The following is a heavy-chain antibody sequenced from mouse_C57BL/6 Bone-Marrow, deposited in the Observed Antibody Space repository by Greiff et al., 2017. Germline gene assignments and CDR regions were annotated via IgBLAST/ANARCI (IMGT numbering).Heavy chain of an antibody. Sequence: VQLQQSGAELVRPGTSVKMSCKASGYTFTNYWIGWAKQRPGHGLEWIGDIYPGGGYTNYNEKFKGKATLNADKSSSTAYMQFSSLTSEDSAIYYCARGYYYNYYAMDYWGQGTSVTVSS. J-gene: IGHJ4*01. D-gene: IGHD1-1*01. CDR1: GYTFTNYW. CDR2: IYPGGGYT. CDR3: ARGYYYNYYAMDY. V-gene: IGHV1-63*01.